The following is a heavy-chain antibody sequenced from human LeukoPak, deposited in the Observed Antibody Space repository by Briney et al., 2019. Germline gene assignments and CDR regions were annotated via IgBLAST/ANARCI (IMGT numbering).Heavy chain of an antibody. J-gene: IGHJ4*02. V-gene: IGHV4-4*07. D-gene: IGHD6-6*01. CDR3: ARSDSRFEKGSSIPARYFDY. Sequence: SETLSLTCAVSGGSMSSYYWSWIRQPAGKGLEWIGRIYTSGSTNYNPSLKSRVTMSVDTSKNQFSLRVTSVTAADTAVYYCARSDSRFEKGSSIPARYFDYWGQGTLVTVSS. CDR2: IYTSGST. CDR1: GGSMSSYY.